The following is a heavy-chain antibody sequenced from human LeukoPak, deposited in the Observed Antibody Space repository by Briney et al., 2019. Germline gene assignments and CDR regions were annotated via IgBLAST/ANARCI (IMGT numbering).Heavy chain of an antibody. CDR3: ARDLGGYSEDNWFDP. CDR1: GGSISSGSYY. Sequence: PSETLSLTCTVSGGSISSGSYYWSWIRQPAGKGLEWIGRIYTSGSTNYNPSLKSRVTMSVDTSKNQFSLKLSSVTAADTAVYYCARDLGGYSEDNWFDPWGQGTLVTVSS. D-gene: IGHD5-18*01. CDR2: IYTSGST. J-gene: IGHJ5*02. V-gene: IGHV4-61*02.